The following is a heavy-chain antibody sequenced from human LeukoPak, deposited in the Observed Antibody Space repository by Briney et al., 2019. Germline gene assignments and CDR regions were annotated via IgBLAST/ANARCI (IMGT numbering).Heavy chain of an antibody. V-gene: IGHV3-21*05. CDR2: ISSSSSYT. J-gene: IGHJ4*02. D-gene: IGHD2-2*01. Sequence: SGGSLRLSCAASGLTFSSYSMIWVRQAPGKGLEWVSYISSSSSYTNYADSVKGRFTISRDNAKNSLYLQMNSLRAEDTAVYYCARESYCSSTSCAYYFDYWGQGTLVTVSS. CDR3: ARESYCSSTSCAYYFDY. CDR1: GLTFSSYS.